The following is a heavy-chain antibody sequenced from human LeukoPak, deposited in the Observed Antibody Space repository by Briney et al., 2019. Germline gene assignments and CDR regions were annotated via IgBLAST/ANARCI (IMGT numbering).Heavy chain of an antibody. J-gene: IGHJ4*02. Sequence: GGSLRLSCAASGFTFSSYAMSWVRQAPGKGQEWVSAISGSGGSTYYADSVKGRFTISRDNSKNTLYLQMNSLRAEDTAVYYCAKDLDGAVRGVSYYWGQGTPVTVSS. CDR3: AKDLDGAVRGVSYY. CDR1: GFTFSSYA. D-gene: IGHD3-10*01. CDR2: ISGSGGST. V-gene: IGHV3-23*01.